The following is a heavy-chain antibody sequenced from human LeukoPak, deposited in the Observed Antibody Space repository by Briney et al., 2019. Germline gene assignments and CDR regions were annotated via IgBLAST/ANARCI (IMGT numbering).Heavy chain of an antibody. CDR1: GFTFSNYV. J-gene: IGHJ4*02. V-gene: IGHV3-30*02. CDR2: IQKDGGSK. Sequence: HPGGSLRLSCAASGFTFSNYVMNWVRQAPCKGLEWVTFIQKDGGSKFYADSVKGRFTISRDNSKKTVYLQMSSLTIEDTAVYYCAKEPGEGGSAFDYWGQGTLVTVYS. CDR3: AKEPGEGGSAFDY. D-gene: IGHD3-16*01.